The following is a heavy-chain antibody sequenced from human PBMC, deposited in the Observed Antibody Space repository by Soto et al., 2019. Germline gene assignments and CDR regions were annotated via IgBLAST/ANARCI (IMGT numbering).Heavy chain of an antibody. J-gene: IGHJ4*02. CDR3: ANSGGPLRGYSSGSKY. V-gene: IGHV4-34*01. Sequence: QVQLQQWGAGLLKPSETLSLTCAVYGGSFSGYYWSWIRQPPGKGLEWIGQINHSGNTNYNPSLKSRVTISVDTSKNQFSLKLSSVTAADTAVYYCANSGGPLRGYSSGSKYWGQGTLVTVSS. CDR2: INHSGNT. D-gene: IGHD5-18*01. CDR1: GGSFSGYY.